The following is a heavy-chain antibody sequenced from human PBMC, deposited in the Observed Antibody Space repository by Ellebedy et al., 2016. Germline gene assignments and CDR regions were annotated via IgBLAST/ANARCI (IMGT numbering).Heavy chain of an antibody. CDR3: AKDDVVVPAAIGRGGFDY. D-gene: IGHD2-2*01. J-gene: IGHJ4*02. CDR1: GFTFSSYA. V-gene: IGHV3-73*01. Sequence: GESLKFSXAASGFTFSSYAMSWVRQASGKGLEWVGRIRSKADTYAPAYAASVKGRFTISRDDSKNTAYLQMNSLKTEDTAVYYCAKDDVVVPAAIGRGGFDYWGQGTLVTVSS. CDR2: IRSKADTYAP.